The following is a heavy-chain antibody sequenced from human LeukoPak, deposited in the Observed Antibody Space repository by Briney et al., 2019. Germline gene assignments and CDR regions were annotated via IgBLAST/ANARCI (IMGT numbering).Heavy chain of an antibody. CDR1: AYVFTAYA. D-gene: IGHD1-26*01. Sequence: ASVKVSCKASAYVFTAYAMHWVRQAPEQGLEWMGWIDPKTGNPTFAQDFAGRLVFSVDTSVNTAYLEINSLETDDTAVYYCARDRGSWRFDSFDVWGQGTMVTVSS. CDR2: IDPKTGNP. V-gene: IGHV7-4-1*02. CDR3: ARDRGSWRFDSFDV. J-gene: IGHJ3*01.